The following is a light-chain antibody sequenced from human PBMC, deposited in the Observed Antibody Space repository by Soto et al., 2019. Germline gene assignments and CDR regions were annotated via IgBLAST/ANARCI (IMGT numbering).Light chain of an antibody. J-gene: IGKJ5*01. CDR3: QQYNIWRSIS. V-gene: IGKV3-15*01. Sequence: EIVMTPSPATLSVSPGERATLSCRASQSVSSNLAWYQQKPGQAPRLLIYGASSRATGIPDRFSGSGSGTEFTLTISSLQSEDFAVYYCQQYNIWRSISFGQGTRLEIK. CDR1: QSVSSN. CDR2: GAS.